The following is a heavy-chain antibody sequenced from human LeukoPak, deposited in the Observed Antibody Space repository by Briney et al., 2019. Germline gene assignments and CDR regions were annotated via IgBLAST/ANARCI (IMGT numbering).Heavy chain of an antibody. CDR2: ISWNSGSI. J-gene: IGHJ4*02. CDR3: AKDTTPGYSSGVDY. V-gene: IGHV3-9*01. D-gene: IGHD6-19*01. Sequence: PGGSLRLSCAASGFTFDDYAMHWVRQAPGKGLEWVSGISWNSGSIGYADSVKGRFTISRDNPKNSLYLQMNSLRAEDTALYYCAKDTTPGYSSGVDYWGQGTLVTVSS. CDR1: GFTFDDYA.